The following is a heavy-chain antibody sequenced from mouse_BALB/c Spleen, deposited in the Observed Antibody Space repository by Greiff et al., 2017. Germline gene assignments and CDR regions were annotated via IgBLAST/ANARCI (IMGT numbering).Heavy chain of an antibody. D-gene: IGHD1-1*01. V-gene: IGHV6-6*02. CDR2: IRLNSNNYAT. Sequence: EVQLQQSGGGLVQPGGSMNLSCVASGFTFSNYWMNWVRQSPEKGLEWVAEIRLNSNNYATHYAESVKGRFTISRDDSKSIVYLQMNNLRAEDTGIYYCTRDYYRGQGTTLTVSS. J-gene: IGHJ2*01. CDR3: TRDYY. CDR1: GFTFSNYW.